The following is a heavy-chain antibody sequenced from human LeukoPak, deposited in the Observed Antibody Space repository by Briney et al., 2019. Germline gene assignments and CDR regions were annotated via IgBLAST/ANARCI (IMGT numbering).Heavy chain of an antibody. V-gene: IGHV3-9*01. CDR2: ISWNSGSI. CDR1: GFTFDDYA. Sequence: GRSLRLSCAASGFTFDDYAMHWVRQAPGKGLEWVSGISWNSGSIGYADSVKGRFTISRDNAKNSLYLQMNSLRAEDTALYYCVKELEYFQHWGQGTLVTVSS. CDR3: VKELEYFQH. J-gene: IGHJ1*01.